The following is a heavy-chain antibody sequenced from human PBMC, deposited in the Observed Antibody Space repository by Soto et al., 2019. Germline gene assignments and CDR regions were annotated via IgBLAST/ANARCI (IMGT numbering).Heavy chain of an antibody. J-gene: IGHJ4*02. CDR3: TTVTPPG. CDR2: IKSKTEGGTT. Sequence: PGGSLXLSCAASGLIFSDYAMSWVRQAPGKGLEWVGRIKSKTEGGTTDYAAPVKGRFTLSRDDSKNTLYLQMNSLKTEDSAVYYCTTVTPPGWGQGTLVTVSS. CDR1: GLIFSDYA. V-gene: IGHV3-15*01.